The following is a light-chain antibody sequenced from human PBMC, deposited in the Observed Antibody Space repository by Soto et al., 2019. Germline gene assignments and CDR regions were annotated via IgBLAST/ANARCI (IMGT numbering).Light chain of an antibody. CDR3: QQYYRTPRT. Sequence: IVMTQSPDSLAVSLGDSAIIKXXSRXRVLYSSNNKHYLDWHQQKPGTPPQXXCDWASPRESGGPDRFSGSGAGTDFTLTISSLQAEDVAVYYCQQYYRTPRTFGGGTKVDI. CDR2: WAS. V-gene: IGKV4-1*01. CDR1: XRVLYSSNNKHY. J-gene: IGKJ4*01.